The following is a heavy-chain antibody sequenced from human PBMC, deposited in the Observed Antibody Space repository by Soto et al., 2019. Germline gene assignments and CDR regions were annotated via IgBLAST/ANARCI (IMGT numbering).Heavy chain of an antibody. CDR2: IYYSGST. V-gene: IGHV4-59*01. CDR3: ARVWGGAFDI. D-gene: IGHD3-10*01. Sequence: SETLSLTCPFSGGSISSYYWGSIRQPPGKGLEWIGYIYYSGSTNYNPSLKSRVTISVDTSKNQFSLKLSSVTAADTAVYYCARVWGGAFDIWGQGTMVTVSS. J-gene: IGHJ3*02. CDR1: GGSISSYY.